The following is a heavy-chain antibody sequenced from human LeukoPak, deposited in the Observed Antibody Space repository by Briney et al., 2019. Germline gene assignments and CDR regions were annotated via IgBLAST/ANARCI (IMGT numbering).Heavy chain of an antibody. CDR1: GYSISSGYY. D-gene: IGHD3/OR15-3a*01. Sequence: SGTLSLTCTVSGYSISSGYYWGWIRQPPGKGLEWIGSIYHSGSTYYNPSLKSRVTISVDTSKNQFSLKLSSVTAADTAVYYCARVSPIWTGTNWFDPWGQGTLVTVSS. J-gene: IGHJ5*02. CDR3: ARVSPIWTGTNWFDP. CDR2: IYHSGST. V-gene: IGHV4-38-2*02.